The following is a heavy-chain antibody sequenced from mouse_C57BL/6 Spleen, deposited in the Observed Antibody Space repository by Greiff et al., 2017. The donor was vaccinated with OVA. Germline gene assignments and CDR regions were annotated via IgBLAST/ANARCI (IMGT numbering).Heavy chain of an antibody. CDR1: GFTFSSYG. CDR3: ARGPYYYGSSWFAY. CDR2: ISSGGSYT. J-gene: IGHJ3*01. D-gene: IGHD1-1*01. Sequence: DVLLVESGGDLVKPGGSLKLSCAASGFTFSSYGMSWVRQTPDKRLEWVATISSGGSYTYYPDSVKGRFTISRDNAKNTLYLQMSSLKSEDTAVYYCARGPYYYGSSWFAYWGQGTLVTVSA. V-gene: IGHV5-6*01.